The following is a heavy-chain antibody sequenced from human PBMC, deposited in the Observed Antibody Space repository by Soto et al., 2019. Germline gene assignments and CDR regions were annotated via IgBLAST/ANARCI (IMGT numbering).Heavy chain of an antibody. D-gene: IGHD2-15*01. Sequence: GGFLRLSCAASGVTFSSYGMDGVRQAPGKGLEWVAVIWYDGSNKYYADSVKGRFTISRDNSKNTLYLQMNSLRAEDTAVYYCARDGCGGSCQLNNYYYYYGMDVWGQGTTVTVSS. CDR2: IWYDGSNK. V-gene: IGHV3-33*01. J-gene: IGHJ6*02. CDR3: ARDGCGGSCQLNNYYYYYGMDV. CDR1: GVTFSSYG.